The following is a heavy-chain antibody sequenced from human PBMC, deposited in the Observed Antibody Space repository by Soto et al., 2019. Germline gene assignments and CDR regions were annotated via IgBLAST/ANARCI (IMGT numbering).Heavy chain of an antibody. J-gene: IGHJ5*02. D-gene: IGHD3-16*01. CDR1: CSTINEYG. CDR2: ISAYDGKT. V-gene: IGHV1-18*01. CDR3: ARDPRWCWASYGFDP. Sequence: AAVKVTCKTCCSTINEYGIHWGRPAPGQGLELMGWISAYDGKTTYAEKFQGRVTLTTDTSTSTAYMEMRSLRSDDTAIYYSARDPRWCWASYGFDP.